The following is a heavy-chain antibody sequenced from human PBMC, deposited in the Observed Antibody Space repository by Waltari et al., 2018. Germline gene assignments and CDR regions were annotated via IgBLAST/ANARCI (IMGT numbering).Heavy chain of an antibody. CDR1: GYTFSDYG. CDR3: ARERHRLMEEGYLMALDP. CDR2: ISGKKGQT. Sequence: QVQLVQSGAEVKKPGASVKVSCKASGYTFSDYGISWVRQAPGQGLEWMGWISGKKGQTNHEQKFQGRLIMTEDTSATTVYMELTYLTSDDTAVYYCARERHRLMEEGYLMALDPWGQGTLVTVSS. J-gene: IGHJ5*02. V-gene: IGHV1-18*01. D-gene: IGHD3-3*01.